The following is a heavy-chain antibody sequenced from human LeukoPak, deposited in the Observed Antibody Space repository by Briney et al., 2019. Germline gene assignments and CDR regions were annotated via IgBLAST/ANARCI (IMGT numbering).Heavy chain of an antibody. D-gene: IGHD5-24*01. CDR1: AFTFIHYW. CDR3: AREMATISTTTFDY. CDR2: IKQDGSEK. J-gene: IGHJ4*02. Sequence: RESMRLSCAASAFTFIHYWMSWVRQATGKWLEWVANIKQDGSEKLYLDSLKGRFTISRDNAKNSLYLQMNSLRAEDTAVYYCAREMATISTTTFDYWGQGTLVTVSS. V-gene: IGHV3-7*01.